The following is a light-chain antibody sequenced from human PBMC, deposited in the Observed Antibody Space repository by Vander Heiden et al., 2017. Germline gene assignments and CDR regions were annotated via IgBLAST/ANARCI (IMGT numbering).Light chain of an antibody. Sequence: QSVLTQPPSASGTPGQRVTISCSGSSSNIGSHYVFWYQQLPGTAPQLLIYRNNQRPSGVPDRFSGSKSGTSASLAISGLRFEDEADYYCAAWDDSLSGRVFGGGTKLTVL. CDR3: AAWDDSLSGRV. V-gene: IGLV1-47*01. CDR2: RNN. J-gene: IGLJ3*02. CDR1: SSNIGSHY.